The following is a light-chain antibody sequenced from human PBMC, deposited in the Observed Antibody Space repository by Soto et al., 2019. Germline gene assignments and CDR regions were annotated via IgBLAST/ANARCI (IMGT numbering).Light chain of an antibody. CDR3: QQYNNWPLT. J-gene: IGKJ4*01. V-gene: IGKV3-15*01. CDR1: QSVSSN. Sequence: EIVITQSPATLSVSPGERATLSCRASQSVSSNLAWYQQKPGQAPRLLIYGASTRATGIPARFSGSGSGTEFTLTLSSLQSEDFAVYYCQQYNNWPLTFGGGTKVELK. CDR2: GAS.